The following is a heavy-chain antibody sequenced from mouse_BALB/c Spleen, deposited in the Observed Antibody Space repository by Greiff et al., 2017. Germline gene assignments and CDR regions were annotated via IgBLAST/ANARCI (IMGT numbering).Heavy chain of an antibody. J-gene: IGHJ3*01. CDR3: ARGPHSFAY. CDR2: ISYDGSN. V-gene: IGHV3-6*02. Sequence: EVKLEESGPGLVKPSQSLSLTCSVTGYSITSGYYWNWIRQFPGNKLEWMGYISYDGSNNYNPSLKNRISITRDTSKNQFFLKLNSVTTEDTATYYCARGPHSFAYWGQGTLVTVSA. CDR1: GYSITSGYY.